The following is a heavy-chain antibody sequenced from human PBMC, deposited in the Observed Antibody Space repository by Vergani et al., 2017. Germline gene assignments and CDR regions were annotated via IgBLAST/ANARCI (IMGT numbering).Heavy chain of an antibody. CDR2: ISNSGNTI. CDR3: VRDLPYFQFWNPMVHL. V-gene: IGHV3-11*04. D-gene: IGHD3-10*01. J-gene: IGHJ5*02. CDR1: GFSFSDHY. Sequence: QVQLVESGGGLVKPGGSLRLSCAASGFSFSDHYMTWIRQAPGKGLEWVSYISNSGNTIEYADSVKGRFSISRDNAKSSLFLQMDSLRAEDTAIYYCVRDLPYFQFWNPMVHLWGRGTLVTVSS.